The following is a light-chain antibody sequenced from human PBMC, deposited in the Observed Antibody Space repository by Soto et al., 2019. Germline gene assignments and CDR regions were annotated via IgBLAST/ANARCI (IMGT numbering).Light chain of an antibody. Sequence: QAVVTQPPSVSGAPGRRVTISCTGSSSNIGAGYDVHWYQQLPGTAPKLLIYGNSNRPSGVPDRFSGSKSGTSASLAITGLQAEDEADYYCKSYDSSLSGSVFGGGTQLTVL. J-gene: IGLJ7*01. CDR2: GNS. V-gene: IGLV1-40*01. CDR3: KSYDSSLSGSV. CDR1: SSNIGAGYD.